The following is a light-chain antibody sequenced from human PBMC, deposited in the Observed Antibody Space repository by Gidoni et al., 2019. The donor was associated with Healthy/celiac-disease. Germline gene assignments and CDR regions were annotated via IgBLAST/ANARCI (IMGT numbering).Light chain of an antibody. J-gene: IGKJ4*01. CDR2: DAS. V-gene: IGKV1-33*01. CDR1: QDISNY. Sequence: DIQMTQSPSSLSASVGDRVTITCQASQDISNYLNWDQQKPGKAPKLLIYDASNLETGVPSRFSGSGSGTDFTFTISSLQPEDIATYYFQQYDNLPLTFGGGTKVEIK. CDR3: QQYDNLPLT.